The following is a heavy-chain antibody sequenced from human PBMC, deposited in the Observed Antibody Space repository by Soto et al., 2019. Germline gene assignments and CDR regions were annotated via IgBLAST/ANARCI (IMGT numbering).Heavy chain of an antibody. CDR2: IYYSWST. D-gene: IGHD3-3*01. J-gene: IGHJ4*02. V-gene: IGHV4-31*03. CDR1: GGSISSGGYY. CDR3: ARGNPGVTNSFDY. Sequence: SETLSLTCTVSGGSISSGGYYWSWIRQHPGKGLEWIGYIYYSWSTYYNPSLKSRVTISVDTSKNQFSLKLSFVTAADTAVYYCARGNPGVTNSFDYWGQGTLVTVSS.